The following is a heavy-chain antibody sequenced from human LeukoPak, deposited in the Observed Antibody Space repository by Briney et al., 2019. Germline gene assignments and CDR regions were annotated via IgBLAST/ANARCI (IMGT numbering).Heavy chain of an antibody. Sequence: SETLSLTCTVSGGSISSYYWSWIRQPPGKGLEWIGYIYYTGSTNYNPSLKSRVTISVDTSKNQFSLKLRSVTAADTAVYYCARHTGIVGATTFDYWGQGTLVTVSS. J-gene: IGHJ4*02. CDR1: GGSISSYY. CDR2: IYYTGST. CDR3: ARHTGIVGATTFDY. D-gene: IGHD1-26*01. V-gene: IGHV4-59*08.